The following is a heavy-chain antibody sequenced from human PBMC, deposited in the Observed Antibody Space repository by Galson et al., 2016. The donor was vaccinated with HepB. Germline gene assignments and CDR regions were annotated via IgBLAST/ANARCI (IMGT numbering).Heavy chain of an antibody. Sequence: SLRLSCAASGFTFSSYAMHWVRQAPGKGLEWVAVISYDGSNKYYADSVKGRLSISRDNSKNTLYLQMNSLRAEDSASYYCAREKGYFDGLLGRVYYFDYWGQGTLVTVSS. J-gene: IGHJ4*02. D-gene: IGHD3-9*01. CDR1: GFTFSSYA. CDR2: ISYDGSNK. CDR3: AREKGYFDGLLGRVYYFDY. V-gene: IGHV3-30*04.